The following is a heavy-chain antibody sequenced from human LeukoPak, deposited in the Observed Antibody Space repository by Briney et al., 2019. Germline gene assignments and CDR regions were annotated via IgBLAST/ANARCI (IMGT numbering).Heavy chain of an antibody. J-gene: IGHJ5*02. CDR3: ARDLELDSSSSGGLGNWFDP. D-gene: IGHD6-6*01. V-gene: IGHV3-9*01. Sequence: GRSLRLSCAASGFTFDDYAMHWVRQAPGKGLEWVSGISWNSGSIGYADSVKGRFTISRDNAKNSLYLQMNSLRAEDTAVYYCARDLELDSSSSGGLGNWFDPWGQGTLVTVSS. CDR2: ISWNSGSI. CDR1: GFTFDDYA.